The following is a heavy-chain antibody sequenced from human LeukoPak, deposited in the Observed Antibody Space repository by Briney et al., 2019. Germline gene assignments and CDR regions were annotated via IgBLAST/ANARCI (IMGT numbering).Heavy chain of an antibody. CDR1: GFTFSSYA. V-gene: IGHV3-23*01. D-gene: IGHD2-15*01. CDR2: ISGSGGST. J-gene: IGHJ4*02. CDR3: AKEYCSGGSCYFDY. Sequence: GRSLRLSCAASGFTFSSYAMHWVRQAPGKGLEWVSAISGSGGSTYYADSVKGRFTISRDNSKNTLYLQMNSLRAEDTAVYYCAKEYCSGGSCYFDYWGQGTLVTVSS.